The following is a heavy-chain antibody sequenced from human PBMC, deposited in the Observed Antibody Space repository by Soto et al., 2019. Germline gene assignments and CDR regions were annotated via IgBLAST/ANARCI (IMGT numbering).Heavy chain of an antibody. Sequence: QVQLVQSGAEVKKPGASVKVSCKASGYTFNSYGISWVRQAPGQGLEWRGWINAYNVNTKYAQKVQGRVIMTTDTSTSTAYMELRSLRSDDTAVYYCARDPALGGPFDYWGQGTLVTVSS. J-gene: IGHJ4*02. V-gene: IGHV1-18*01. CDR1: GYTFNSYG. D-gene: IGHD3-16*01. CDR2: INAYNVNT. CDR3: ARDPALGGPFDY.